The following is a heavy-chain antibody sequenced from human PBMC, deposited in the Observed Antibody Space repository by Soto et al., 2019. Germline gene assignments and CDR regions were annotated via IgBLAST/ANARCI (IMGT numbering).Heavy chain of an antibody. CDR1: GFTFSSYG. CDR2: ISYDGSNK. D-gene: IGHD2-2*01. CDR3: AKDRLYYCSSTSCYGYYFDY. Sequence: GGSLRLSCAASGFTFSSYGMHWVRQAPGKGLEWVAVISYDGSNKYYADSVKGRFTISRDNSKNTLYLQMNSLRAEDTAVYYCAKDRLYYCSSTSCYGYYFDYWGQGTLVTVSS. J-gene: IGHJ4*02. V-gene: IGHV3-30*18.